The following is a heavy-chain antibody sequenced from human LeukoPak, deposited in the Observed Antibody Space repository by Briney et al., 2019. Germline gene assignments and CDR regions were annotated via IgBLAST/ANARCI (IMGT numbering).Heavy chain of an antibody. V-gene: IGHV1-46*01. D-gene: IGHD6-13*01. Sequence: RAASVKVSCKASGNTFTNYYVHWVRQAPGQGLEWMGAISPSGDSTNYAQKFQGRVTMTGDTSTSTVYMELSTLRSEDTAVYYCARSAGGSTFSYWGQGTLVTVSS. CDR3: ARSAGGSTFSY. J-gene: IGHJ4*02. CDR1: GNTFTNYY. CDR2: ISPSGDST.